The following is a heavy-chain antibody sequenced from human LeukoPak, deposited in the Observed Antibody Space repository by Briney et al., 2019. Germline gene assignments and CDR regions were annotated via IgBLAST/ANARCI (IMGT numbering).Heavy chain of an antibody. V-gene: IGHV1-3*01. Sequence: ASVKVSCKASGYTFINFAINWGRQAPGQRPEWMGWINAYNGNTKYSQKFQGRVTLTADKSTSTAYMELSDLKSEDTAVYYCARDHCSGGSCHGGHWGQGTLVTVSS. J-gene: IGHJ4*02. CDR1: GYTFINFA. CDR3: ARDHCSGGSCHGGH. D-gene: IGHD2-15*01. CDR2: INAYNGNT.